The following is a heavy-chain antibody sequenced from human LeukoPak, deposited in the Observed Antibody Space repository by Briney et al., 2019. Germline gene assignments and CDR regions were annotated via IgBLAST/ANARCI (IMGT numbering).Heavy chain of an antibody. D-gene: IGHD3-10*01. CDR2: ISSTSNYI. V-gene: IGHV3-21*01. Sequence: GGSLRLSCAASGFTFVSYTMSWVRQAPGKGLEWVSSISSTSNYIYYADSVKGRFTISRDNAKNSLYLQMNSLRAEDTAVYYCARVPNYGSGESWGQGTLVTVSS. CDR1: GFTFVSYT. CDR3: ARVPNYGSGES. J-gene: IGHJ5*02.